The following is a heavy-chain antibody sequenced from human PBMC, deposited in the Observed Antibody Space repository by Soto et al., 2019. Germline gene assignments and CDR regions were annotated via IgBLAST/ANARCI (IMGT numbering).Heavy chain of an antibody. CDR2: IYYSGST. CDR3: ASPKIAFYNWFDP. J-gene: IGHJ5*02. D-gene: IGHD3-3*02. CDR1: GGSISSSSYY. Sequence: SETLSLTCTVSGGSISSSSYYWGWIRQPPGKGLEWIGSIYYSGSTYYNPSLKSRVTISIDTSKNQFSLKLSSVTAADTAVYYCASPKIAFYNWFDPWGQGTLVTVS. V-gene: IGHV4-39*01.